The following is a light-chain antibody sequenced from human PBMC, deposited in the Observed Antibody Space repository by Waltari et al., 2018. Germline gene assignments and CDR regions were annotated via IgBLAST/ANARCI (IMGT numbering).Light chain of an antibody. Sequence: DIVLTPPPGTLSLSPGERATLSCRASQTVRTTYLAWYQQKPGQAPTLLIYGASSRATGIPDRFSGSGSGTDFSLTISSLEPEDFAVYYCQQYDISPLTFGGGTKVEIK. CDR3: QQYDISPLT. J-gene: IGKJ4*01. V-gene: IGKV3-20*01. CDR2: GAS. CDR1: QTVRTTY.